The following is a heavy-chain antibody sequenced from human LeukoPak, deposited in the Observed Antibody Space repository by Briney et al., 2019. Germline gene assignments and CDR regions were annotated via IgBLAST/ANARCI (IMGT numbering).Heavy chain of an antibody. V-gene: IGHV6-1*01. Sequence: SQTLSLTCAISGDSVSSDSSVWNWIRKSPSRGLEWLGRTYHRSKWYDDYASSVRSRITINPDTSKNQFSLQLSSVTPEDTAVYYCVRQRSSSSFYYGLDVWGQGTTVTVSS. D-gene: IGHD6-6*01. CDR3: VRQRSSSSFYYGLDV. J-gene: IGHJ6*02. CDR1: GDSVSSDSSV. CDR2: TYHRSKWYD.